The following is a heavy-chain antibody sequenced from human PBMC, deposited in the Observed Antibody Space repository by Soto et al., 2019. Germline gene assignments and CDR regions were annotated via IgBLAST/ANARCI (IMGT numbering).Heavy chain of an antibody. CDR1: GGTFSSYA. V-gene: IGHV1-69*13. J-gene: IGHJ6*02. CDR2: IIPIFGTA. D-gene: IGHD6-6*01. CDR3: ARLGLVAARDYYYGMDV. Sequence: SVKVSCKASGGTFSSYAISWVRQAPGQGLEWMGGIIPIFGTANYAQKFQGRVTITADESTSTAYMELSSLRSEDTAVYYCARLGLVAARDYYYGMDVWGQGTTVTVSS.